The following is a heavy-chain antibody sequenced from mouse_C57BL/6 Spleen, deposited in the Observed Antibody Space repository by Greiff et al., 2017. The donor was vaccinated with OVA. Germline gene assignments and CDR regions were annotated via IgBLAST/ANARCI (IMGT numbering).Heavy chain of an antibody. CDR2: IDPSDSYT. V-gene: IGHV1-69*01. Sequence: QVQLQQPGAELVMPGASVKLSCKASGYTFTSYWMHWVKQRPGQGLEWIGEIDPSDSYTNYNQKFKGKSTLTVDTSSSTAYMQLSSLTSEDSAVYYCARLGGQLRSMDYWGQGTSVTVSS. J-gene: IGHJ4*01. D-gene: IGHD3-2*02. CDR1: GYTFTSYW. CDR3: ARLGGQLRSMDY.